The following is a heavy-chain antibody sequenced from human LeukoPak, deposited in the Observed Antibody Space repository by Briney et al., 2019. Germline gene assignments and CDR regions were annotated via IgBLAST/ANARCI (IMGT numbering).Heavy chain of an antibody. CDR3: VKGSYYDSSGSFYFDY. D-gene: IGHD3-22*01. CDR2: VLGSGGGTGSGT. Sequence: GGSLRLSCAASGFTFSSYSMNWVRQAPGKGLEWVSGVLGSGGGTGSGTYYADSVKGRFTISRDNSKNTLYVQVNSLGTEDTAAYYCVKGSYYDSSGSFYFDYWGQGTLVTVSS. V-gene: IGHV3-23*01. CDR1: GFTFSSYS. J-gene: IGHJ4*02.